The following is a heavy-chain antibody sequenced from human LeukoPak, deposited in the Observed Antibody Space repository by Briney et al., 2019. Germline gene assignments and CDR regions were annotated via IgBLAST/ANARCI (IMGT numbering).Heavy chain of an antibody. CDR3: ARHSSNYYYYYMDV. V-gene: IGHV1-69*05. D-gene: IGHD6-19*01. Sequence: SVKVSCKASGGTFSSYAISWVRQAPGQGLEWMGRVIPMFATANYAQKFQGRVTITTDESTSTAYTELSSLRSEDTAMYYCARHSSNYYYYYMDVWGKGTTVTVSS. CDR2: VIPMFATA. J-gene: IGHJ6*03. CDR1: GGTFSSYA.